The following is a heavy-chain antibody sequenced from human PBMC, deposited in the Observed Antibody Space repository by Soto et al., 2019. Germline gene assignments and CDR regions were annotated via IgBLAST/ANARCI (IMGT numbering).Heavy chain of an antibody. CDR2: IYYSGST. Sequence: QLQLQESGPGLVKPSETLSLTCTVSGGSISSSSYYWGWIRQPPGKGLEWIGSIYYSGSTYYNPSLKSRVTTSVDTSKNQFSLKLSSVTAADTAVYYCARRLREYQLVRNGDFDYWGQGTLVTVSS. CDR1: GGSISSSSYY. CDR3: ARRLREYQLVRNGDFDY. V-gene: IGHV4-39*01. D-gene: IGHD2-2*01. J-gene: IGHJ4*02.